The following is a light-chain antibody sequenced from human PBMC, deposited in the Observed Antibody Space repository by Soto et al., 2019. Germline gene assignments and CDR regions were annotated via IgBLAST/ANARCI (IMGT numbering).Light chain of an antibody. J-gene: IGKJ5*01. CDR3: QQYGGSPRIT. CDR1: QSISIN. CDR2: AAS. V-gene: IGKV3-15*01. Sequence: EIVMTQSPATLSVSPGERAILSCRASQSISINLAWYQQKPGQAPRLLIYAASNRATGVPARFSGSGSGTDFTLIINRLEPEDVAIYYCQQYGGSPRITFGQGTRLEI.